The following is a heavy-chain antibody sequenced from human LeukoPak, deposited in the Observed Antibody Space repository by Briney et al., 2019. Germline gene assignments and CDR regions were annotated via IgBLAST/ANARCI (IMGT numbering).Heavy chain of an antibody. CDR1: GFTVSSNY. J-gene: IGHJ4*02. Sequence: GGSLRLSCAASGFTVSSNYMSWVRQAPGKGLEWVAFIRYDGSNKYYADSVKGRFTISRDNSKNTLYLQMNSLRAEDTAVYYCAKGVACSSTSCSAFDYWGQGTLVTVSS. V-gene: IGHV3-30*02. CDR3: AKGVACSSTSCSAFDY. D-gene: IGHD2-2*01. CDR2: IRYDGSNK.